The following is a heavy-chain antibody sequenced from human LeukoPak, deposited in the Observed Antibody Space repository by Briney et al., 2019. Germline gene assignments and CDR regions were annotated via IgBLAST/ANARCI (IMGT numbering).Heavy chain of an antibody. V-gene: IGHV4-4*02. D-gene: IGHD3-16*01. CDR1: GGSITTTNW. CDR3: TRESGAFSPFGF. CDR2: VHLSGAT. J-gene: IGHJ1*01. Sequence: PSETLSLACAGSGGSITTTNWCSWSRQPPGKGLEWIGEVHLSGATNYNLPLESRVSMSIDKSNNHLSLEVTSVTAADTAIYYCTRESGAFSPFGFWGQGTLVTVSS.